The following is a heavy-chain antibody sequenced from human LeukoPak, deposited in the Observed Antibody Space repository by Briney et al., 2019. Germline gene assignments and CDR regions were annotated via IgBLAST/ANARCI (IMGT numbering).Heavy chain of an antibody. CDR3: ARGLAAAGLYFDY. D-gene: IGHD6-13*01. Sequence: GGSLRLSCAASGFTVSSNYMTWVRQAPGKGLEWVSVVYTGGSTYSADSVKGRFTISRDNSKNTLYLQMNSPRAEDTAVYYCARGLAAAGLYFDYWGQGTLVTVSS. CDR1: GFTVSSNY. J-gene: IGHJ4*02. CDR2: VYTGGST. V-gene: IGHV3-53*01.